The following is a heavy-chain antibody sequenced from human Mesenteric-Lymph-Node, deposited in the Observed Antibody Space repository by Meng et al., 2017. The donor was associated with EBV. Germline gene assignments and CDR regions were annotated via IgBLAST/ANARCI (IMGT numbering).Heavy chain of an antibody. D-gene: IGHD4-23*01. CDR3: ASVHYGGNPFEGGG. Sequence: RLGRFGAGVKRRGASVKVSGKGSGYTFSNYGTCWVRQAPGQGLEWMGWISAYNGDTYYAQRFQGRVTMTTDTSASTAYMELRSLRFDDTAVYYCASVHYGGNPFEGGGWGQGTLVTVSS. J-gene: IGHJ4*02. CDR1: GYTFSNYG. CDR2: ISAYNGDT. V-gene: IGHV1-18*01.